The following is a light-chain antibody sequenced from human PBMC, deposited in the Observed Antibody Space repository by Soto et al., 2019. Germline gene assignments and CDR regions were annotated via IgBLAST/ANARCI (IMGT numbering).Light chain of an antibody. CDR3: QQYNNLPPLT. CDR1: QSVSSN. CDR2: GAS. J-gene: IGKJ1*01. Sequence: EIVMTQSPATLSVSPGERATLSCRASQSVSSNLAWYQQIPGHAPRLLIYGASTRATGIPVRFSGSGSETEFTLTISRLQSEAFAGYGCQQYNNLPPLTFGQGTQVQIK. V-gene: IGKV3-15*01.